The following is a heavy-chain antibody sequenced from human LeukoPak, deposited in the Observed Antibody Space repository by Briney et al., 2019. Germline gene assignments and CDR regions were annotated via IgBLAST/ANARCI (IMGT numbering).Heavy chain of an antibody. D-gene: IGHD2-2*01. Sequence: KPSETLSLTCTVSGGSISSYYWSWIRQPAGKGLEWIGRIYTSGSTNYNPSLKSRVTMSVDTSKNQFSLKLSSVTAADTAVYYCASGTYCSSTSSYWDYWGQGTLVTVSS. CDR3: ASGTYCSSTSSYWDY. J-gene: IGHJ4*02. V-gene: IGHV4-4*07. CDR2: IYTSGST. CDR1: GGSISSYY.